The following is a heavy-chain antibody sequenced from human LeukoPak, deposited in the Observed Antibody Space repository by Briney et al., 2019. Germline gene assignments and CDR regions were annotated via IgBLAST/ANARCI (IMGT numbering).Heavy chain of an antibody. CDR3: ARDLGDHNWFDP. D-gene: IGHD3-10*01. J-gene: IGHJ5*02. CDR1: GGTFSSYA. CDR2: IIPIFGTA. Sequence: GASVKVSCKASGGTFSSYAISWVRQAPGQGLEWMGGIIPIFGTANYAQKFQGRVTITADESTSTAYMELSSLRSEDTAVYYCARDLGDHNWFDPWGQGTLVTVSS. V-gene: IGHV1-69*13.